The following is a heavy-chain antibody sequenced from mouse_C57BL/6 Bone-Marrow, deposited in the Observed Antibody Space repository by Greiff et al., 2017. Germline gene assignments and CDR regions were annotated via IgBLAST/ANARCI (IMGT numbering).Heavy chain of an antibody. V-gene: IGHV1-72*01. D-gene: IGHD2-1*01. CDR2: IDPTSGGT. CDR1: GYTFTSYW. Sequence: QVQLQQPGAELVKPGASVKLSCKASGYTFTSYWMHWVKQRPGRGLEWIGRIDPTSGGTKYNEKFKSKATLTVDKPSSTAYMQLSSLTSEDSAVYYCARAMVTNPAWFAYWGQGTLVTVSA. CDR3: ARAMVTNPAWFAY. J-gene: IGHJ3*01.